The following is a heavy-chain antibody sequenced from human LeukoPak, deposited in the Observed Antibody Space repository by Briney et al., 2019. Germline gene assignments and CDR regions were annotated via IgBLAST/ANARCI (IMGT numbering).Heavy chain of an antibody. CDR2: IIPIFGTA. Sequence: ASVKVSCKASGGTFSSYAISWVRQAPGQGLEWMGGIIPIFGTANYAQKFQGRVTITADESTSTAYMELSSLRSEDTAVYYCARGWRDVVVPAATPYYMDVWGKGTTVTVSS. CDR3: ARGWRDVVVPAATPYYMDV. V-gene: IGHV1-69*13. D-gene: IGHD2-2*01. CDR1: GGTFSSYA. J-gene: IGHJ6*03.